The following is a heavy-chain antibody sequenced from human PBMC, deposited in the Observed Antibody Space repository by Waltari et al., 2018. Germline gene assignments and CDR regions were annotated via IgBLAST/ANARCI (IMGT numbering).Heavy chain of an antibody. D-gene: IGHD4-17*01. CDR3: TTVDYGDSTAFDY. CDR1: GFTFSNAW. CDR2: IKSKTDGGTT. V-gene: IGHV3-15*01. J-gene: IGHJ4*02. Sequence: EVQLVESGGGLVKPGGSLRLSCAASGFTFSNAWMSWVRQAPGKGLEWVGRIKSKTDGGTTDYAAPVKGRFTISRDDSKNTLYLQMNSLKTEDTAVYYCTTVDYGDSTAFDYWGQGTLVTVSS.